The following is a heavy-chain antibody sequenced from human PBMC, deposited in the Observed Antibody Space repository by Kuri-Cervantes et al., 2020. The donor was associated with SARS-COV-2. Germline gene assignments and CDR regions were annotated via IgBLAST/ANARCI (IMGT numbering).Heavy chain of an antibody. CDR2: IDPSDSYT. V-gene: IGHV5-10-1*01. D-gene: IGHD2-2*02. Sequence: KVSCKGSGYSFTSYWISWVRQMPGKGLEWMGRIDPSDSYTNYSPSFQGHVTISADKSISTAYPQWSSLKASDTAMYYCARLPCSSTSCYTRYDYYGMDVWGQGTTVTVSS. CDR3: ARLPCSSTSCYTRYDYYGMDV. J-gene: IGHJ6*02. CDR1: GYSFTSYW.